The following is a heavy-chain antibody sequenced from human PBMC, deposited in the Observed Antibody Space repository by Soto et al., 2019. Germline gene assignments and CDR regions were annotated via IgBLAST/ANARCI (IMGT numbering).Heavy chain of an antibody. V-gene: IGHV4-31*03. J-gene: IGHJ5*02. CDR1: GGSISSGGYY. CDR3: ARAIFGVVNNWFDP. CDR2: IYYSGST. Sequence: QVQLQESGPGLVKPSQTLSLTCTVSGGSISSGGYYWSWIRQHPGKGLEWIGYIYYSGSTYYNPSLQSRVTISVDTSKNQFSLKLSSVTAADTAVYYCARAIFGVVNNWFDPWGQGTLVTVSS. D-gene: IGHD3-3*01.